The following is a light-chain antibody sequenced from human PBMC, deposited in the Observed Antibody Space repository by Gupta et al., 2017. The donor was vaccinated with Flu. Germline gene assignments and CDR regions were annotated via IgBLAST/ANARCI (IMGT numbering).Light chain of an antibody. J-gene: IGKJ4*01. CDR2: LGS. Sequence: SLLTQSPLSLPVTPGEPASISCRSSQSLLHSNGYNYLDWYLQKPGQAPQLLIYLGSNRASGVPDRFSGSGSGTDFTLKISRVEAEDVGVYYCMQDVQTPWTFGRGTKVKIK. V-gene: IGKV2-28*01. CDR1: QSLLHSNGYNY. CDR3: MQDVQTPWT.